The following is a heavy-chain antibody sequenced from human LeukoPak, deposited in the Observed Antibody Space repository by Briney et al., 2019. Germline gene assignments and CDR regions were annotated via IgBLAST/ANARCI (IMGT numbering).Heavy chain of an antibody. J-gene: IGHJ4*02. Sequence: ASVKVSCKASGYTFTSYGISWVRQAPGQGLEWMGWISAYNGNTNYAQKFQGRVTMTRDTSTSTVYMELSSLRSEDTAVYYCARVRDSSGWYFDYWGQGTLVTVSS. D-gene: IGHD6-19*01. CDR3: ARVRDSSGWYFDY. CDR1: GYTFTSYG. CDR2: ISAYNGNT. V-gene: IGHV1-18*01.